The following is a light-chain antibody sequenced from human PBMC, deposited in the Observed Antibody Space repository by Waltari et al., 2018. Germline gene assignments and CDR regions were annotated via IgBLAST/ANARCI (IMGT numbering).Light chain of an antibody. J-gene: IGKJ1*01. Sequence: DFVMTQSPDSLAVSLGERATINCKSSLSFLYSPKNKNYLAWYQQKPGQPPKRLIYWASIRASGVPDRFSGSGSGTDFTLTISSLQAEDVAVYYCLQYSTTPWTFGQGTKVEIK. V-gene: IGKV4-1*01. CDR3: LQYSTTPWT. CDR1: LSFLYSPKNKNY. CDR2: WAS.